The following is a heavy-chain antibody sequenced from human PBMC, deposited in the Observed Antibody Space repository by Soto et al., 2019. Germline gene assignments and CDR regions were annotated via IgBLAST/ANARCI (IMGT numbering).Heavy chain of an antibody. V-gene: IGHV3-53*01. CDR2: IYSGGST. CDR1: GFTVSSNY. CDR3: ERAFNEYDLWSGHGNAFDI. Sequence: GGSLRLSCAASGFTVSSNYMSWVRQAPGKGLEWVSVIYSGGSTYYADSVKGRFAISRDNSKNTLYLQMNSLRAEDTAVYDCERAFNEYDLWSGHGNAFDIWGQGTMVTVSS. D-gene: IGHD3-3*01. J-gene: IGHJ3*02.